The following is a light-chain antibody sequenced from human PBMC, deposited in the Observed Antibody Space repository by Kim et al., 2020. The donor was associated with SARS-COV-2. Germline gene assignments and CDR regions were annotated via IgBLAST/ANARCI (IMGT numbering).Light chain of an antibody. Sequence: QSALTQPRSVSGSPGQSVTISCTGSSSDVGGYNWVSWYQQHPGKAPNLMIYDVSKRPSGVPDRFSGSKSGNTASLTISGLQAEDEADYCCCSYAGSYTLVSGAGTQLTVL. CDR2: DVS. J-gene: IGLJ2*01. CDR1: SSDVGGYNW. CDR3: CSYAGSYTLV. V-gene: IGLV2-11*01.